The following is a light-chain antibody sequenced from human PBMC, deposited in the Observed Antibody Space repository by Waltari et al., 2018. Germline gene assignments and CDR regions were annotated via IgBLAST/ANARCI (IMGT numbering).Light chain of an antibody. CDR2: DVS. Sequence: QSALTPPASVSGSPGPSITLPCPGTRNDVGGYHYVIWYQQHPDKFPKLIMYDVSNRPSGISNRFSGSKSGNTASLTSSGLQAEDEADYFCGSYTSDSSVVFGGGTRLTVL. CDR1: RNDVGGYHY. J-gene: IGLJ2*01. V-gene: IGLV2-14*01. CDR3: GSYTSDSSVV.